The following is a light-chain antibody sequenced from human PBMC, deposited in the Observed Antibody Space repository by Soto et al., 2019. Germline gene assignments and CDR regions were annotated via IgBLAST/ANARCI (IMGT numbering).Light chain of an antibody. CDR1: QSVSSY. J-gene: IGKJ5*01. CDR2: DAS. CDR3: QQRSNWPPT. Sequence: EIVWTQSPATLSVSPGERATLSCRASQSVSSYLAWYQQKPGQAPRLLIYDASNRATGIPARFSGSGSGTDFTLTISSLEPEDFAVYYCQQRSNWPPTFGQGTRLEIK. V-gene: IGKV3-11*01.